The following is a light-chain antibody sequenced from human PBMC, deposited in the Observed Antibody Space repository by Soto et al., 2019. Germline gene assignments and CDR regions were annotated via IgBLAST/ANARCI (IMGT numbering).Light chain of an antibody. CDR3: CSYGGSNTLYV. CDR2: DVS. J-gene: IGLJ1*01. Sequence: SALTEPRSVCGSLGQSVTISCTGTSSDVGGYNYVSWYQQYPGKVPKLMIYDVSKRPSGVPDRFSGSKSGNSASLTISGLQAEDEADYYCCSYGGSNTLYVFGTGTKVTVL. V-gene: IGLV2-11*01. CDR1: SSDVGGYNY.